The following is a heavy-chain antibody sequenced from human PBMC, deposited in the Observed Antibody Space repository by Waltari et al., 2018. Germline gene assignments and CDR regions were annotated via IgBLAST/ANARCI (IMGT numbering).Heavy chain of an antibody. V-gene: IGHV4-4*07. CDR3: AGRYNWNDGDDY. CDR2: IYTSGST. D-gene: IGHD1-1*01. J-gene: IGHJ4*02. Sequence: QVQLQASGPGLVKPSETLSLTCTVPGGSISSSYWSWTRQPAGKGLEWIGRIYTSGSTNYNPSLKSRVTMSVDTSKNQFSLKLSSVTAADTAVYYCAGRYNWNDGDDYWGQGTLVTVSS. CDR1: GGSISSSY.